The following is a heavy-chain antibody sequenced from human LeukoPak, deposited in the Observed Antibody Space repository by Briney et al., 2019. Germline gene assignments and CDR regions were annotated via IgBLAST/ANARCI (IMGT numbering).Heavy chain of an antibody. CDR2: LSGSGGGT. V-gene: IGHV3-23*01. CDR1: GITLSNYG. Sequence: PGGSLRLSCAVSGITLSNYGMSWVRQAPGKGLEWVAGLSGSGGGTNYADSVQGRFTISRDNPKNTLYLQMNSLRAEDTAVYYCAREVPAGNWFDPWGQGTLVTVSS. J-gene: IGHJ5*02. D-gene: IGHD2-2*01. CDR3: AREVPAGNWFDP.